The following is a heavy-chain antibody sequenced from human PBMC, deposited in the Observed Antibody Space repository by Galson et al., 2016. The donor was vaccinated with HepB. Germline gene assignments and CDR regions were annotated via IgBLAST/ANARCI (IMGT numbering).Heavy chain of an antibody. J-gene: IGHJ3*02. V-gene: IGHV3-30-3*01. CDR2: ISYDGSNK. CDR3: ARHPGGYCSSTSCYGKDAFDI. Sequence: SLRLSCAASGFTFSSYAMHWVRQAPGKGLEWVAVISYDGSNKYYADSVKGRFTISRDNSKNTLYLQMNSLRAEDTAVYYCARHPGGYCSSTSCYGKDAFDIWGQGTMVTVSS. CDR1: GFTFSSYA. D-gene: IGHD2-2*01.